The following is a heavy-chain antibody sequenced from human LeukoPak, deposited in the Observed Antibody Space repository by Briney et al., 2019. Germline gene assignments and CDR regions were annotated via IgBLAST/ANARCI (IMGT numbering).Heavy chain of an antibody. D-gene: IGHD3-22*01. J-gene: IGHJ4*02. CDR2: ISYDGSDK. Sequence: GGSLRLSCAASGLTFSSYGLHWVRQAPGKGLEWVAVISYDGSDKFYADSVKGRFTISRDNSKNTLYLQMNSLRAEDTAVYYCARSTYYYDSSGYSLWGQGTLVTVSS. CDR3: ARSTYYYDSSGYSL. CDR1: GLTFSSYG. V-gene: IGHV3-30*03.